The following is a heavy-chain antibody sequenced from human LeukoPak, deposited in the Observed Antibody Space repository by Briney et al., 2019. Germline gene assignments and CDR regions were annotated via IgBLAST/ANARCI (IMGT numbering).Heavy chain of an antibody. CDR3: AADLEGYCSGGSCLNWFDP. CDR1: GFTFTSSA. D-gene: IGHD2-15*01. Sequence: GASVKVSRKASGFTFTSSAVQWVRQARGQRLEWIGWIVVGSGNTNYAQKFQERVTITRDMSTSTAYMELSSLRSEDTAVYYCAADLEGYCSGGSCLNWFDPWGQGTLVTVSS. V-gene: IGHV1-58*01. J-gene: IGHJ5*02. CDR2: IVVGSGNT.